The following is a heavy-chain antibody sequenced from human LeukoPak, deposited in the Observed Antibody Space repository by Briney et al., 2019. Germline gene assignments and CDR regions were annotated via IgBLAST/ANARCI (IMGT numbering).Heavy chain of an antibody. CDR2: ISSSSSTI. V-gene: IGHV3-48*01. CDR1: GFTFSYYS. CDR3: ARGGSMATMDY. J-gene: IGHJ4*02. Sequence: QSGGSLRLSCAASGFTFSYYSMNWVRQAPGKGLEWVSYISSSSSTIYYADSVKGRFTISRDDAKNSLYLQMNSLRAEDTAVYYCARGGSMATMDYWGQGTLVTVSS. D-gene: IGHD5-24*01.